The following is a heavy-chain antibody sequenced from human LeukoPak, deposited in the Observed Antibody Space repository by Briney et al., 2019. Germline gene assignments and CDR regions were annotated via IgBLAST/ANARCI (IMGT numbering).Heavy chain of an antibody. V-gene: IGHV1-69*06. CDR1: GGTFSSYA. CDR3: ARRAKVVYYYGSGSYEPFDY. J-gene: IGHJ4*02. CDR2: IIPIFGTA. D-gene: IGHD3-10*01. Sequence: SVKVSCKASGGTFSSYAISWVRQAPGQGLEWMGGIIPIFGTANYAQKFQGRVTITADKSTSTAYMELSSLRSEETAVYYCARRAKVVYYYGSGSYEPFDYWGQGTLVTVSS.